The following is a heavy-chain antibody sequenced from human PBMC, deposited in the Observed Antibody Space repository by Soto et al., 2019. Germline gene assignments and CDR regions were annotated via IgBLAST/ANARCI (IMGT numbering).Heavy chain of an antibody. D-gene: IGHD3-9*01. CDR2: INPSGGST. Sequence: ASVKVSCKASGYTFTSYYMHWVRQAPGQGLEWMGIINPSGGSTSYAQKFQGRVTMTRDTSTSTVYMELSSLRSEDTAVYYCARDQEAAGYDILTGYRNLYYYYGMDAWGQGTTVTVSS. V-gene: IGHV1-46*01. CDR3: ARDQEAAGYDILTGYRNLYYYYGMDA. CDR1: GYTFTSYY. J-gene: IGHJ6*02.